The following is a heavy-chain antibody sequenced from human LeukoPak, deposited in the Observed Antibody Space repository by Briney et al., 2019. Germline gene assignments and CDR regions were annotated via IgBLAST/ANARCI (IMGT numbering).Heavy chain of an antibody. CDR3: ARELPAADFWSGYYTGRAIAWFDP. CDR1: GGSISNVGYY. J-gene: IGHJ5*02. D-gene: IGHD3-3*01. V-gene: IGHV4-61*08. CDR2: NYCSRCT. Sequence: PSQTLSLTCTVYGGSISNVGYYWRWIRQHPGWGLGWIGYNYCSRCTNYNPSLKSRVTISVDTSKKQFSLKLSSVTAADTAVYYCARELPAADFWSGYYTGRAIAWFDPWGQGTLVTVSS.